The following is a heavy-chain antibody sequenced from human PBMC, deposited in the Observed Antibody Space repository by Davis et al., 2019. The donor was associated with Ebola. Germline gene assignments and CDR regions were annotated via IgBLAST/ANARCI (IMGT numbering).Heavy chain of an antibody. J-gene: IGHJ4*02. V-gene: IGHV3-23*01. CDR3: AKIPLSATGWYFDY. CDR2: ISGSGGST. Sequence: GESLKISCAASGFTFSSYAMNWVRQAPGKGLEWVSAISGSGGSTYYADSVKGRFTISRDNSKNTLYLQMNSLRAEETAVYYCAKIPLSATGWYFDYWGQGTLVTVSS. CDR1: GFTFSSYA. D-gene: IGHD5-12*01.